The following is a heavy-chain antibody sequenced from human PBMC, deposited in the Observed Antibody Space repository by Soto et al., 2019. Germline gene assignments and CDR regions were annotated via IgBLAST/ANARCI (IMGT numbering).Heavy chain of an antibody. CDR2: IIPILGIP. J-gene: IGHJ6*02. Sequence: QVQLVQSGAEVKKPGSSVKVSCKATGGTFSTYTITWVRQAPGQGLEWMGRIIPILGIPNYAQKFQGRVTINADKSTSTAYMELSSLRSEDTAVYYCARLRDSDGMDVWGQGTTVTVSS. V-gene: IGHV1-69*02. D-gene: IGHD1-26*01. CDR3: ARLRDSDGMDV. CDR1: GGTFSTYT.